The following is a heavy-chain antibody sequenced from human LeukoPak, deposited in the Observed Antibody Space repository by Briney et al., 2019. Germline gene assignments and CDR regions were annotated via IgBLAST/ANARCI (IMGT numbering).Heavy chain of an antibody. J-gene: IGHJ6*02. CDR1: GSSISSSSYY. D-gene: IGHD6-13*01. Sequence: SETLSLTCTVSGSSISSSSYYWGWIRQPPGKGLEWIGSIYYSGSTYYNPSLKSRVTISVDTSKNQFSLKLSSVTAADTAVYYCATSGAAAGYYYYGMDVWGQGTTVTVSS. V-gene: IGHV4-39*01. CDR2: IYYSGST. CDR3: ATSGAAAGYYYYGMDV.